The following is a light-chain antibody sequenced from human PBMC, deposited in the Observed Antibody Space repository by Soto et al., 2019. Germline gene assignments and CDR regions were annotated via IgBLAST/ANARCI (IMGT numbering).Light chain of an antibody. J-gene: IGLJ2*01. CDR1: SSNIGNNY. CDR2: ENN. V-gene: IGLV1-51*02. CDR3: GAWDSSLSAVV. Sequence: QSVLTQPPSVSAAPGQKVTISCSGSSSNIGNNYVSWYQQLPGTAPKLLIYENNKRPSGIPDRFSGSKSGTSATLGITGLQTGDEADYYCGAWDSSLSAVVFGGGTNDRP.